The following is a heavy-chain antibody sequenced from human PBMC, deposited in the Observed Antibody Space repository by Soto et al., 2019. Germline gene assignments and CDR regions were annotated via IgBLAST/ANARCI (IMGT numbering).Heavy chain of an antibody. CDR3: ARDSRTYYDIFLDAFDI. Sequence: GGSLRLSCAASEFTVSSNYMSWVRQAPGKGLEWVSVIYSGGSTYYADSVKGRFTISRDNSKNTLYLQMNSLRAEDTAVYYCARDSRTYYDIFLDAFDIWGQGTMVTVSS. D-gene: IGHD3-9*01. CDR1: EFTVSSNY. V-gene: IGHV3-66*01. CDR2: IYSGGST. J-gene: IGHJ3*02.